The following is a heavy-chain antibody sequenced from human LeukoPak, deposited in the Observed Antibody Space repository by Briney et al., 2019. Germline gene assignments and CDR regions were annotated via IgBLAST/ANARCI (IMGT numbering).Heavy chain of an antibody. J-gene: IGHJ4*02. CDR2: ISIGATRA. V-gene: IGHV3-30*01. CDR1: GFTFNGYA. D-gene: IGHD6-13*01. CDR3: AREGSGDSWPSFDY. Sequence: PGTSLRLSCAASGFTFNGYAMHWVRQAPGKGLEWVAVISIGATRAHYADSVEGRLTISRDDSKNTLSLQMDSLTPDDTAVYYCAREGSGDSWPSFDYWGQGTLVTVSS.